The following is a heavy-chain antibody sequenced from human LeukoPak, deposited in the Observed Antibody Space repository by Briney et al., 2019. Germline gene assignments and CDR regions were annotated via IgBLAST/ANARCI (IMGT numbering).Heavy chain of an antibody. D-gene: IGHD3-10*01. Sequence: GGSLRLSCAASGFTFTDAWMNWVRQAPGKGLEWVGRIKRKTDGGTSDYAAPVKGRFTISRDDSKNTLFLQMNSLKIDDTAVYHCTTNRPGGWFGELAVWGQGTTVTVSS. V-gene: IGHV3-15*01. CDR3: TTNRPGGWFGELAV. J-gene: IGHJ6*01. CDR2: IKRKTDGGTS. CDR1: GFTFTDAW.